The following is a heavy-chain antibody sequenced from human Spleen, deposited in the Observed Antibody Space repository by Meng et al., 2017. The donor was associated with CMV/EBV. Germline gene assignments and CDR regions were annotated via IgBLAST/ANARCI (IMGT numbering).Heavy chain of an antibody. J-gene: IGHJ5*02. CDR1: GFTFSDYY. CDR2: ISSSSSYI. Sequence: GGSLRLSCAASGFTFSDYYMSWIRQAPEKGLKWVSSISSSSSYIYYADSVKGRFTISRDNAKNSLYLQMNSLRAEDTAVYYCARELGYCSSTSCHAQGFWFDPWGQGTLVTVSS. D-gene: IGHD2-2*01. V-gene: IGHV3-11*06. CDR3: ARELGYCSSTSCHAQGFWFDP.